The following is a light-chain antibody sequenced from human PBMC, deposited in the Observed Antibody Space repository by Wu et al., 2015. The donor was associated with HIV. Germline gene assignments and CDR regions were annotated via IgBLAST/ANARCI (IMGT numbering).Light chain of an antibody. J-gene: IGKJ1*01. V-gene: IGKV1-5*03. CDR2: KAS. Sequence: DIQMTQSPSTLSASVGDRVTITCRASQTISYWLAWYQQKPGKAPKLLISKASSLESGVPSRFSGSGSGTEFTLTISSLQPDDFATYYCQQYNSYSPWTFGQGTKVEIK. CDR3: QQYNSYSPWT. CDR1: QTISYW.